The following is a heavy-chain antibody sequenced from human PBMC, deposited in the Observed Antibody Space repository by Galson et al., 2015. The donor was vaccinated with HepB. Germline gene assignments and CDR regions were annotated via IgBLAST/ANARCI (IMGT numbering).Heavy chain of an antibody. V-gene: IGHV3-23*01. CDR2: ISGSGGST. Sequence: SLRLSCAASGFTFSSYAMSWVRQAPGKGLEWVSAISGSGGSTYYADSVKGRFTISRDNSKNTLYLQMNSLRAEDTAVYYCAKDIAAGRDYYYYMDVWGKGTTVTVSS. J-gene: IGHJ6*03. CDR3: AKDIAAGRDYYYYMDV. D-gene: IGHD6-13*01. CDR1: GFTFSSYA.